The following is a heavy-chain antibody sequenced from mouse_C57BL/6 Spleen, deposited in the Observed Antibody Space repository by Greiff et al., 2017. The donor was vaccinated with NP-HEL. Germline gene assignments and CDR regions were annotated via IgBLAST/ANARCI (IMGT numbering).Heavy chain of an antibody. D-gene: IGHD1-1*01. CDR1: GYTFTNYW. Sequence: QVQLQQSGAELVRPGTSVKMSCKASGYTFTNYWIGWAKQRPGHGLEWIGDIYPGGGYTNYNEKFKGKATLTADKSSSTAYMQFSSLTSEDSAIYYCARGGDYYGSSFYWYFDVWGTGTTVTVSS. CDR3: ARGGDYYGSSFYWYFDV. J-gene: IGHJ1*03. CDR2: IYPGGGYT. V-gene: IGHV1-63*01.